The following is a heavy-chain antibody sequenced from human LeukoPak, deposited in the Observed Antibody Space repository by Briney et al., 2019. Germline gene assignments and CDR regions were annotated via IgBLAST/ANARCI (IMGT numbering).Heavy chain of an antibody. J-gene: IGHJ3*02. D-gene: IGHD2-21*02. CDR2: IYYSGST. CDR1: SASISSSTYY. Sequence: ASETLSLTCTVSSASISSSTYYWGWIRQPPEKGLEWIGTIYYSGSTYYNPSLKSRVTISIDTSNNQFSLKLTSVTAADTAVYYCARSPAYCGGDCPTGGAFDIWGQGTMVTVSS. CDR3: ARSPAYCGGDCPTGGAFDI. V-gene: IGHV4-39*01.